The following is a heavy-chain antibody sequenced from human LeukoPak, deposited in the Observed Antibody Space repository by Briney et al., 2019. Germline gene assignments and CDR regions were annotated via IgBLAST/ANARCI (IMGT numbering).Heavy chain of an antibody. Sequence: PGGSLRLSCAASGFTSSTYTMNWVRQAPGKGLEWVSSISAAVSIYYVDSVKGRFTISRDDAKNSLHLQMNSLRAEDTAVYYCAREGKASGWYSFDFWGQGTLVTVSS. CDR3: AREGKASGWYSFDF. V-gene: IGHV3-21*01. J-gene: IGHJ4*02. CDR1: GFTSSTYT. D-gene: IGHD6-19*01. CDR2: ISAAVSI.